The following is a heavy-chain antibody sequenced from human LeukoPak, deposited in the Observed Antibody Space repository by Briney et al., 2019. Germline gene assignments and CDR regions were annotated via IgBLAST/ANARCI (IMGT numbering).Heavy chain of an antibody. Sequence: GGSLRLSCAASGFTFSTYWMHWVRQAPGKGLVWVSRIDSDGSSTRYADSVKGRFTISRDNAKNTLYLQMNSLRAEDTAVYYCAKDQSYGFDYWGQGTLVTVSS. CDR1: GFTFSTYW. CDR3: AKDQSYGFDY. J-gene: IGHJ4*02. V-gene: IGHV3-74*01. CDR2: IDSDGSST. D-gene: IGHD5-18*01.